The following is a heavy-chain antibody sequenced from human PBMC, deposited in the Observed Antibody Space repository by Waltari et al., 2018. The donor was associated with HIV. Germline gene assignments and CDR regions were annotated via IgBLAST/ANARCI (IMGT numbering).Heavy chain of an antibody. V-gene: IGHV1-18*01. CDR3: ARVRGAKWPASYYGMDV. CDR1: GFDFRSYG. J-gene: IGHJ6*02. CDR2: INAYSHNR. Sequence: QAQLIQSGPEAKKPGASVKVSCQASGFDFRSYGVNWVRRTPGQGFEWLGWINAYSHNRNYTEGRITLTTNTSSNTATLELRSLRPDDAGTYYCARVRGAKWPASYYGMDVWGQGTAVSVSS. D-gene: IGHD5-12*01.